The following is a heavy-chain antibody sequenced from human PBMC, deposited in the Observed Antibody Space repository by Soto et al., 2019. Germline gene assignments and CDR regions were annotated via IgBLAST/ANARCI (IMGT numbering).Heavy chain of an antibody. CDR2: SSSSSSYI. D-gene: IGHD5-12*01. CDR1: GFTFSSYS. V-gene: IGHV3-21*01. CDR3: AREAPRWLQSFFGAFDI. Sequence: GGSLRLSCAASGFTFSSYSMNWVRQAPGKGLEWVSSSSSSSSYIYYADSVKGRFTISRDNAKNSLYLQMNSLRAEDTAVYYCAREAPRWLQSFFGAFDIWGQGTMVTVSS. J-gene: IGHJ3*02.